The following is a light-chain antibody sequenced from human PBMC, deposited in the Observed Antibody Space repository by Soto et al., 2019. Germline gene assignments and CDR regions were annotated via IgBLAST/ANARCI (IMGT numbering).Light chain of an antibody. J-gene: IGKJ4*01. CDR1: QSASSY. V-gene: IGKV3-11*01. CDR3: QQLAGT. Sequence: EIVVTQSPATLSLSPGERATLSCRASQSASSYFAWYQQKPGQAPRLLIYDSSNRATGIPARFSGSGAGTDFTLSISSLEAEDFAVYYCQQLAGTFGGGTKVEI. CDR2: DSS.